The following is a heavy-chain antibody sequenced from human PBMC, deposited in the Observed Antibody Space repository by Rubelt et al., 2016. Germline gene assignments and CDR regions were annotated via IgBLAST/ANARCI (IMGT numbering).Heavy chain of an antibody. CDR3: AKVRNGSFWYLWFDP. D-gene: IGHD3-3*01. CDR1: GFTFSSYA. V-gene: IGHV3-23*04. Sequence: EVQLVESGGVVVQPGGSLRLSCAASGFTFSSYAMTWVRQAPGKGLEWVSGVSGRTGTTYYADSEKTVLLQMNGLRVEETAIYYCAKVRNGSFWYLWFDPWGQGTLVTVSS. CDR2: VSGRTGTT. J-gene: IGHJ5*02.